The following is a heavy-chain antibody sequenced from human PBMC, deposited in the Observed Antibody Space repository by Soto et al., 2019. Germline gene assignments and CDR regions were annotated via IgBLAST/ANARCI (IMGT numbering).Heavy chain of an antibody. J-gene: IGHJ6*02. V-gene: IGHV1-18*04. CDR1: GYTFTSYG. CDR2: SSAYNGNT. Sequence: EASVKVSCKASGYTFTSYGISWVRQAPGQGLEWMGWSSAYNGNTDYAQKLQGRVTMTTDTSTSTAYMELRSLRSDDTAVYYCARRGGYSSVPDLSYYGMDVWGQGTTVTVSS. D-gene: IGHD6-19*01. CDR3: ARRGGYSSVPDLSYYGMDV.